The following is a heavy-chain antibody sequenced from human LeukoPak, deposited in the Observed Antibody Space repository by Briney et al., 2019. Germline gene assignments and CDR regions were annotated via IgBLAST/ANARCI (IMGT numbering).Heavy chain of an antibody. CDR3: AGSKELRGDWFDP. J-gene: IGHJ5*02. CDR2: ISSSGSTI. Sequence: GGSLRLSCAASGFTFSSYEMNWVRQAPGKGLEWVSYISSSGSTIYYADSVKGRFTISGDNAKNSLYLQMNSLRAEDTAVYYCAGSKELRGDWFDPWGQGTLVTVSS. CDR1: GFTFSSYE. V-gene: IGHV3-48*03. D-gene: IGHD1-26*01.